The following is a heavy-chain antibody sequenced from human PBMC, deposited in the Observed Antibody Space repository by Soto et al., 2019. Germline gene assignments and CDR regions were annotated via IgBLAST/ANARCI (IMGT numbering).Heavy chain of an antibody. Sequence: QVQLQESGPGLVKPSETLSLTCTVSGGSVSSGSYHWTWIRQPPGKGLEWIGQSGSTNYNPSLKSRXIIRVXXSKNHFSLNLSSVTAADTAVYYCAVYIAGAGGDGYWGQGTLVTVSS. V-gene: IGHV4-61*03. D-gene: IGHD6-19*01. CDR3: AVYIAGAGGDGY. CDR2: QSGST. CDR1: GGSVSSGSYH. J-gene: IGHJ4*02.